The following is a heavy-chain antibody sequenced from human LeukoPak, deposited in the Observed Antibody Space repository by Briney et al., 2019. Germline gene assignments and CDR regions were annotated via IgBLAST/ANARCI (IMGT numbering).Heavy chain of an antibody. Sequence: GGSLRLSCAASGFTFRSYGMSWVRQAPGKGLEWVSAISGSGGSTYYADSVKGRFTISRDNSKNTLYLQMNSLRAEDTAVYYCAKEPRITMVRGVINYFDYWGQGTLVTVSS. CDR3: AKEPRITMVRGVINYFDY. J-gene: IGHJ4*02. D-gene: IGHD3-10*01. V-gene: IGHV3-23*01. CDR2: ISGSGGST. CDR1: GFTFRSYG.